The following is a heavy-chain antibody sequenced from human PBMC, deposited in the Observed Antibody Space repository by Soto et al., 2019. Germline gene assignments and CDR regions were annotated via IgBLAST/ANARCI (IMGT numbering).Heavy chain of an antibody. CDR1: GYIFTNYW. V-gene: IGHV5-10-1*01. CDR2: IDPSQSYT. CDR3: VRLAQIGEVDY. Sequence: PGESLKISCKGSGYIFTNYWISWVRQMPGKGLEWMGRIDPSQSYTIYSPSFQGHVTISADKSISIAYLQWSSLQASDTAMYYCVRLAQIGEVDYWGQGTLVTVSS. J-gene: IGHJ4*02. D-gene: IGHD3-16*01.